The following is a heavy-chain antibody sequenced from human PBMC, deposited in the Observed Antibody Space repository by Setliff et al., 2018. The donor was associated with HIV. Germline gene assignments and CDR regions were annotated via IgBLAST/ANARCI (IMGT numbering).Heavy chain of an antibody. CDR2: TTPLLGTT. Sequence: GASVKVSCKASGNTFSSYGITWVRQAPGQGLEWMGGTTPLLGTTNYAQKFQGRVTITTDESTSTAYMELSSLRSEDTAVYYCARSFGVVIPIFDYWGQGTLVTVSS. J-gene: IGHJ4*02. D-gene: IGHD3-3*01. CDR1: GNTFSSYG. CDR3: ARSFGVVIPIFDY. V-gene: IGHV1-69*05.